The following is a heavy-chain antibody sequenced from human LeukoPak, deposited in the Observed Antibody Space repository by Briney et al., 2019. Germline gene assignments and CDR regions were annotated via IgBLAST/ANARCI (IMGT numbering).Heavy chain of an antibody. CDR3: AISGGYGNYLVY. CDR2: INHSGST. CDR1: GGSFSGYY. D-gene: IGHD4-17*01. V-gene: IGHV4-34*01. Sequence: SETLSLTCAVYGGSFSGYYWSWIRQPPGKGLEWIGEINHSGSTNYNPSLKSRVTISVDTSKNQFSLKLSSVTAADTAVYYCAISGGYGNYLVYWGQGTLVTVSS. J-gene: IGHJ4*02.